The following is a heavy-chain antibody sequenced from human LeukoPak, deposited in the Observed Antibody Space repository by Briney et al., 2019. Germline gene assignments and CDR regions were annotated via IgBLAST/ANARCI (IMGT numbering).Heavy chain of an antibody. CDR2: ISSSGSTI. V-gene: IGHV3-48*03. CDR3: ARLYYDILTGYSPLDY. Sequence: PGGSLRLSCAASGFTFSSYEMNWVRQAPGKGLEWVSYISSSGSTIYYADSVKGRFTISRGNGKKSLYLQMNDLRAKDTAIYYCARLYYDILTGYSPLDYWGQGTLVTVSS. J-gene: IGHJ4*02. D-gene: IGHD3-9*01. CDR1: GFTFSSYE.